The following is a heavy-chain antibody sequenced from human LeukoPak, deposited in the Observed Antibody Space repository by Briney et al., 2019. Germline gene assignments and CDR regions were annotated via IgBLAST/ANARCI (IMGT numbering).Heavy chain of an antibody. J-gene: IGHJ5*02. D-gene: IGHD5-18*01. CDR1: GGSISSYY. CDR3: ARGRAQLWLRAGWFDP. Sequence: PSETLSLTCTVSGGSISSYYWSWIRQPPGKGLEWIGEINHSGSTNYNPSLKSRVTISVDTSKNQFSLKLSSVTAADTAVYYCARGRAQLWLRAGWFDPWGQGTLVTVSS. CDR2: INHSGST. V-gene: IGHV4-34*01.